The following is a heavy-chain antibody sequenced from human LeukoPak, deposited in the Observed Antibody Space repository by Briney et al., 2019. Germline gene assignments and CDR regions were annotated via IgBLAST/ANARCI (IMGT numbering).Heavy chain of an antibody. CDR2: IYSGGST. V-gene: IGHV3-66*01. D-gene: IGHD2-15*01. Sequence: GGSLRLSCAASEFTVSSNYMSWIRQAPGKGLEWVSVIYSGGSTYYADSVKGRFTISRDKSKNTLYLQMNSLRAEDTAVYYCASTQRGDYFDYWGQGTLVTVSS. CDR1: EFTVSSNY. J-gene: IGHJ4*02. CDR3: ASTQRGDYFDY.